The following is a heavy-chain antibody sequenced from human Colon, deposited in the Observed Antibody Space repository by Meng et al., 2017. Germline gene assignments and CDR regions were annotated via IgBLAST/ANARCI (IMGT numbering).Heavy chain of an antibody. J-gene: IGHJ4*02. V-gene: IGHV4-34*01. CDR1: GGSFSGYY. CDR2: INHSGPT. Sequence: QVQLQQWGAGLLKPSETLSLTCAVYGGSFSGYYWSWIRQPPGKGLEWIGEINHSGPTKYNPSLESRVTISVDTSKNQFSLKLTSVTAADMAVYYCVRHLVYGSSGWYLDSWGQGTLVTVSS. CDR3: VRHLVYGSSGWYLDS. D-gene: IGHD6-19*01.